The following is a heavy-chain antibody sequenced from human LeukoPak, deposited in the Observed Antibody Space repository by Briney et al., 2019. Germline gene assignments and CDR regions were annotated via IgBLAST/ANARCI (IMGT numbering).Heavy chain of an antibody. CDR3: ARVGATSRPFDY. J-gene: IGHJ4*02. Sequence: PETLSLTCTVPGGSISSSSYYWGWIRQPPGKGLEWIGSIYYSGSTYYNPSLKSRVTISVDTSKNQFSLKLSSVTAADTAVYYCARVGATSRPFDYWGQGTLVTVSS. CDR1: GGSISSSSYY. CDR2: IYYSGST. V-gene: IGHV4-39*07. D-gene: IGHD1-26*01.